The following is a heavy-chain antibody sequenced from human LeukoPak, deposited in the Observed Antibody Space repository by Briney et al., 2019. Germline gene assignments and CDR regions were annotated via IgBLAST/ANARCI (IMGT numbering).Heavy chain of an antibody. CDR2: ISSSSSYI. CDR1: GFTFNTYS. V-gene: IGHV3-21*01. CDR3: AKDSGVVAAFYYYGMDV. D-gene: IGHD2-15*01. J-gene: IGHJ6*02. Sequence: GGSLRLSCAASGFTFNTYSMNWVRQAPGKGLEWVSSISSSSSYIYYADSVKGRFTISRDNAKNSLYLQMNSLRAEDTAVYYCAKDSGVVAAFYYYGMDVWGQGTTVTVSS.